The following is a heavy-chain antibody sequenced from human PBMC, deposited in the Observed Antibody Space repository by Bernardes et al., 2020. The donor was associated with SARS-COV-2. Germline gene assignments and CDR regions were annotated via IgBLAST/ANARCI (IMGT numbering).Heavy chain of an antibody. J-gene: IGHJ6*02. Sequence: SETLSLTCTVSGGSISSHYWSWIRQPPGKGLEWIGYIYYSGSTNYNPSLKSRVTISVDTSKNQFSLKLSSVTAADTAGYYCARDMNDFWSGPSGMDVWGQGTTVTVSS. V-gene: IGHV4-59*11. CDR1: GGSISSHY. CDR3: ARDMNDFWSGPSGMDV. CDR2: IYYSGST. D-gene: IGHD3-3*01.